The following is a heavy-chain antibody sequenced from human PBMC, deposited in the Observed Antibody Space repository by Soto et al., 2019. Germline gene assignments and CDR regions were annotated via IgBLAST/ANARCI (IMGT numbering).Heavy chain of an antibody. CDR3: ARSHRDNWGSPDYFDY. CDR1: GGSISSGGYY. CDR2: IYYNGDT. Sequence: QVQLQESGPGLVKTSQTLSLTCTVSGGSISSGGYYWSWIRQHPGKGLEWIGYIYYNGDTYYNPSLKSRVSISIDTSKNQFCLRLTSVTAADTAVYYCARSHRDNWGSPDYFDYWGQGTLVTVSS. V-gene: IGHV4-31*03. J-gene: IGHJ4*02. D-gene: IGHD7-27*01.